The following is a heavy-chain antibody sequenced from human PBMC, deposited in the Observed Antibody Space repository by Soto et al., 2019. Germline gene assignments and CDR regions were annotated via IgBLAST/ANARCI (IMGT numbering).Heavy chain of an antibody. CDR1: GLTFSASA. D-gene: IGHD3-16*01. CDR2: IRNKVDSYQT. V-gene: IGHV3-73*02. Sequence: EVQLVESGGGLVQPGGSLKLSCAASGLTFSASAMHWVRQAPGKGLEWVGRIRNKVDSYQTVYAAAVNGRFTISRDDSKNSAYLQMNSLTIEDTAVYYCCRHDASWGSFDYWGQGTRVTFSS. J-gene: IGHJ4*02. CDR3: CRHDASWGSFDY.